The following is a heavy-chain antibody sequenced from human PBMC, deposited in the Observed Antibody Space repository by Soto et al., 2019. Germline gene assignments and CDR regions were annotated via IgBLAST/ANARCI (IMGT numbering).Heavy chain of an antibody. Sequence: PGWSLRLSCAASGFTFSTYAMGWVRQAPGKGLEWVSVVSSGGGTHYADSVKGRFTVSRDNSKNTLSLQMNSLRADDTAVYYCAKRRGAGGHFDYWGQGALVTVSS. CDR2: VSSGGGT. D-gene: IGHD2-15*01. V-gene: IGHV3-23*01. CDR3: AKRRGAGGHFDY. CDR1: GFTFSTYA. J-gene: IGHJ4*02.